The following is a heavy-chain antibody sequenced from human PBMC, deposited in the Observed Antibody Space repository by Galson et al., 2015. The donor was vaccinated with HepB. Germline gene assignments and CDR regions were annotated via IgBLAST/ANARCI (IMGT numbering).Heavy chain of an antibody. CDR2: INDSGST. CDR3: ARNGFDY. CDR1: GEPFSGYY. J-gene: IGHJ4*02. D-gene: IGHD2-8*01. V-gene: IGHV4-34*01. Sequence: ETLSLTCAVHGEPFSGYYWSWIRQPPGKGLEWIGEINDSGSTNYNPSLKSRVTISVDTSKNQFSLKMRSVTAADTAVYYCARNGFDYWSQGTLVTVSS.